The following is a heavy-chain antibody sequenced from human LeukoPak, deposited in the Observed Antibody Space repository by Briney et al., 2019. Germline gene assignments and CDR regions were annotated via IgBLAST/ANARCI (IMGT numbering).Heavy chain of an antibody. CDR3: AREVYDDYLGNFDY. J-gene: IGHJ4*02. Sequence: GGSLRLSCAASGFTFRTYSINWVRQAPGKGPEWVSYISSGGSAIYYADSVKGRFTISRDNAKKSLYLQMNSLRAEDTAVYYCAREVYDDYLGNFDYWGQGTLVTVSS. CDR2: ISSGGSAI. D-gene: IGHD4-17*01. V-gene: IGHV3-48*01. CDR1: GFTFRTYS.